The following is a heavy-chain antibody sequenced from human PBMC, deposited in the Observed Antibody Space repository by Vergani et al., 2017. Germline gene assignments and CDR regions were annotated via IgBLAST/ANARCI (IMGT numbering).Heavy chain of an antibody. J-gene: IGHJ4*02. CDR1: GFTVSSNY. CDR2: ISYDGSNK. D-gene: IGHD1-14*01. Sequence: VQLVETGGGLIQPGGSLSLSCAASGFTVSSNYMSWVRQAPGKGLEWVAVISYDGSNKYYADSVKGRFTISRDNSKNTLYLQMNSLRAEDTAVYYCARDMSDHGIDYGSQGTLVTVSS. CDR3: ARDMSDHGIDY. V-gene: IGHV3-30*03.